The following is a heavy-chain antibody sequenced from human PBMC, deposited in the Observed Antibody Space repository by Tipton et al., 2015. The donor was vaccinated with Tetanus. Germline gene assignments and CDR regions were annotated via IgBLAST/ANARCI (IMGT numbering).Heavy chain of an antibody. CDR3: VKDRSNSGSYEVLDY. V-gene: IGHV3-64D*08. CDR2: ISSNGGST. CDR1: GFTFSSYA. D-gene: IGHD1-26*01. J-gene: IGHJ4*02. Sequence: SLRLSCSASGFTFSSYAMHWVRQAPGKGLEYVSAISSNGGSTYYADSVKGRFTISRDNSKNTLYLQMSSRRAEDTAVYYCVKDRSNSGSYEVLDYWGQGTLVTVSS.